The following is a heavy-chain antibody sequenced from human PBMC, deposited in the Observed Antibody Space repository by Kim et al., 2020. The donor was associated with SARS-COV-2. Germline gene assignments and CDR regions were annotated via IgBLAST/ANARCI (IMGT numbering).Heavy chain of an antibody. Sequence: GGSLRLSCAASGFTFSSYIMTWVRQAPGKGLEWVSAVSGSGDSTYYADSVKGRFTISRDNPKNTLYLQMNSLRADDTAVYYCSKDPGTVTKDAFNIRGHGAMVT. CDR2: VSGSGDST. V-gene: IGHV3-23*01. CDR3: SKDPGTVTKDAFNI. CDR1: GFTFSSYI. D-gene: IGHD4-17*01. J-gene: IGHJ3*02.